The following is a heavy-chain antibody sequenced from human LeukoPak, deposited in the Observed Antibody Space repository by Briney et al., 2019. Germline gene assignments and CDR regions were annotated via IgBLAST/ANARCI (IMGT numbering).Heavy chain of an antibody. CDR1: GFTFSSYG. V-gene: IGHV3-30*03. D-gene: IGHD1-26*01. CDR2: ISYDGSNK. J-gene: IGHJ4*02. CDR3: GSYWEQFDY. Sequence: GGSLRLSCAASGFTFSSYGMHWVRQAPGKGLEWVAVISYDGSNKYYADSVKGRFTISRDNSKNTLYLQMNSLRAEDTAVYYRGSYWEQFDYWGQGTLVTVSS.